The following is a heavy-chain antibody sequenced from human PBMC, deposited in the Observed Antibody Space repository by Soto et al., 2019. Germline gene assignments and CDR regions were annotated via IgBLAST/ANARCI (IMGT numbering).Heavy chain of an antibody. V-gene: IGHV4-59*12. CDR1: GGSISSYY. J-gene: IGHJ5*02. D-gene: IGHD6-13*01. CDR3: ARGLAAAGLFGFGP. Sequence: SETLSLTCTVSGGSISSYYWSWIRQPPGKGLEWIGYLYYSGSTNYNPSLKSRVTISVDTSKNQFSLKLSSVTAADTAVYYCARGLAAAGLFGFGPWGQGTLVTVSS. CDR2: LYYSGST.